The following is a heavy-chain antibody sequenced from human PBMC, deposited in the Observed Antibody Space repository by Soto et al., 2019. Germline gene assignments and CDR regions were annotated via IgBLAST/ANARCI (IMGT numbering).Heavy chain of an antibody. V-gene: IGHV3-33*01. Sequence: QVQLVESGGGVVQPGRSLRLSCAASGFTFSSYGMHWVRRAPGKGLEWVAVIWYDGSNKYYADSVKGRFTISRDNSKNTLYLQMNSLRAEDTAVYYCARDRDYGDFDYWGQGTLVTVSS. D-gene: IGHD4-17*01. CDR1: GFTFSSYG. J-gene: IGHJ4*02. CDR2: IWYDGSNK. CDR3: ARDRDYGDFDY.